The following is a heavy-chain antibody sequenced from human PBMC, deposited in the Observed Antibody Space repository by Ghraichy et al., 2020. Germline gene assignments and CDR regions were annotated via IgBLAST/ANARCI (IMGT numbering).Heavy chain of an antibody. J-gene: IGHJ1*01. V-gene: IGHV3-33*01. CDR3: ARVYSSGYYALMYYFQH. Sequence: GGSLRLSCAASGFTFSSYGMHWVRQAPGKGLEWVAVIWYDGSNKYYADSVKGRFTISRDNSKNTLYLQMNSLRAEDTAVYYCARVYSSGYYALMYYFQHWGQGTLVTVSS. CDR1: GFTFSSYG. D-gene: IGHD3-22*01. CDR2: IWYDGSNK.